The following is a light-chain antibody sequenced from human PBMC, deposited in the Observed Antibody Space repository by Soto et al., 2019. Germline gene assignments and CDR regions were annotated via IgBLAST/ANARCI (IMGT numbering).Light chain of an antibody. CDR1: QAISTW. Sequence: DIQMTQSPSSVSASVGDRVTITCRASQAISTWLAWYQQKPGKAPKLLIYAASNLQTGVPSRFSGSGSGTDFTLTTSSLQPEDFATYYCQHANSFPRTFGQGTKVEIK. V-gene: IGKV1D-12*01. J-gene: IGKJ1*01. CDR2: AAS. CDR3: QHANSFPRT.